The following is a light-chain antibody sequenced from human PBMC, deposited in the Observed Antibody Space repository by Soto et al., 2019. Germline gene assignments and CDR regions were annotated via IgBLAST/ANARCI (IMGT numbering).Light chain of an antibody. Sequence: QSVLTQPASVSGSPGQSITISCTEISSDVGEYKYVSWYQQHPGTAPKLIIYDVSNRPSGVSNRFSGSKSGSTASLTISGLQAEDAAHYYSSAYTTCIALYVLGAGTKVPVL. V-gene: IGLV2-14*03. CDR1: SSDVGEYKY. CDR3: SAYTTCIALYV. J-gene: IGLJ1*01. CDR2: DVS.